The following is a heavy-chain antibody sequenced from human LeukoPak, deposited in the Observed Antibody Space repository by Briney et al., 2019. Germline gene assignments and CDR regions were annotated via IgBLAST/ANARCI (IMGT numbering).Heavy chain of an antibody. CDR3: ARDRGRIAVAGSLAWFDP. Sequence: AAVKVSCKASGYTFTSYGISWLRQAPGQGLEWMGWISSYNGNTNYAQKLQGRVTMTTDTSTSTAYMELSRLPSDGTAVYYCARDRGRIAVAGSLAWFDPWGQGTLVTVSS. CDR1: GYTFTSYG. D-gene: IGHD6-19*01. J-gene: IGHJ5*02. V-gene: IGHV1-18*01. CDR2: ISSYNGNT.